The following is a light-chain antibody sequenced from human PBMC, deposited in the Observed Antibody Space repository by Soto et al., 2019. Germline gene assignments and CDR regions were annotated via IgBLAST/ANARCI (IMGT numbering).Light chain of an antibody. V-gene: IGKV1-5*01. J-gene: IGKJ1*01. CDR2: AAS. CDR1: QRISSW. Sequence: DIQMTQSPSTLSASVGDRVTITCRASQRISSWLAWYQQKPGKAPTLLIYAASNLQSGVPSRFRGSRSGTEFTLTVSSLQPADFATYYCLQDHDDSWTFGQGTKV. CDR3: LQDHDDSWT.